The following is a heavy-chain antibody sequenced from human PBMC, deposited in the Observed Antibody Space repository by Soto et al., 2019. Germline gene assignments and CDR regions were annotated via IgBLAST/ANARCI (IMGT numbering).Heavy chain of an antibody. Sequence: VKVSCKASGYTFTNYAMHWVRQAPGQRLEWMGRINPGNDVTKYAQKFQGRVTITADKSTSTAYMELGGLRSEDTAIYYCAKSPNPGSATSPHYRMDVWGQGTTVTVSS. CDR2: INPGNDVT. CDR3: AKSPNPGSATSPHYRMDV. CDR1: GYTFTNYA. V-gene: IGHV1-3*01. D-gene: IGHD7-27*01. J-gene: IGHJ6*02.